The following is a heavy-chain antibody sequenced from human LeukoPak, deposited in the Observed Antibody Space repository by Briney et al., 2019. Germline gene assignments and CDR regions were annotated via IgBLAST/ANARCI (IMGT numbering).Heavy chain of an antibody. Sequence: SETLSLTCTVSGGSISSSSYYWGWIRQPPGKGLEWIGSIYYSGSTYDNPSLKSRVTISVDTSKNQFSLKLSSVTAADTAVYYCARLGDYGGNRYFQHWGQGTLVTVSS. CDR3: ARLGDYGGNRYFQH. CDR2: IYYSGST. J-gene: IGHJ1*01. CDR1: GGSISSSSYY. D-gene: IGHD4-23*01. V-gene: IGHV4-39*07.